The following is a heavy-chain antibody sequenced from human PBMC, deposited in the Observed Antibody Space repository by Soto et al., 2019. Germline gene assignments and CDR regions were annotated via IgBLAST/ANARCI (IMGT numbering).Heavy chain of an antibody. CDR2: ISGSGGST. J-gene: IGHJ5*02. CDR1: GFTFSSYA. CDR3: AKEHSRTLYVGWLPKQNWFVP. Sequence: TGGSLRLSCAASGFTFSSYAMSWVRQAPGKGLEWVSAISGSGGSTYYADSVKGRFTISRDNSKNTLYLQMNSLRAEDTAVYYCAKEHSRTLYVGWLPKQNWFVPWGQGTLVTVSS. V-gene: IGHV3-23*01. D-gene: IGHD3-9*01.